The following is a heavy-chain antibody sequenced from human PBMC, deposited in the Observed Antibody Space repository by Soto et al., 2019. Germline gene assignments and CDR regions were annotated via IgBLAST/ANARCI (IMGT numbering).Heavy chain of an antibody. CDR1: GGSFSGYY. CDR2: INHSGST. CDR3: ARPRGNWNYWWFDY. V-gene: IGHV4-34*01. J-gene: IGHJ4*01. Sequence: PSETLSLTCAVYGGSFSGYYWSWIRQPPGKGLEWIGEINHSGSTNYNPSLKSRVTISVETSKNQFSLKLSSVTAADTAVYYCARPRGNWNYWWFDYWGQGTQVTVSS. D-gene: IGHD1-7*01.